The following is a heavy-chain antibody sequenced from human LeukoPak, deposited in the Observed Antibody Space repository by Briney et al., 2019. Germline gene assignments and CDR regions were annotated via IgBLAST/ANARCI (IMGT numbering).Heavy chain of an antibody. CDR1: GGSISSSSYY. V-gene: IGHV4-61*05. CDR3: AASGSYFSYPLDY. CDR2: IYYSGST. J-gene: IGHJ4*02. Sequence: SETLSLTCTVSGGSISSSSYYWGWIRQPPGKGLEWIGYIYYSGSTNYNPSLKSRVTISVDTSKNQFSLKLSSVTAADTAVYYCAASGSYFSYPLDYWGQGTLVTVSS. D-gene: IGHD1-26*01.